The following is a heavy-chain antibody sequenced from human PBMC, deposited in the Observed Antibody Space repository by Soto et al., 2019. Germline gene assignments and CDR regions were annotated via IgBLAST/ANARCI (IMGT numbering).Heavy chain of an antibody. CDR1: GFTFRDHW. V-gene: IGHV3-74*01. J-gene: IGHJ4*02. D-gene: IGHD2-8*01. Sequence: PGGSLRLSCAASGFTFRDHWMHWVRQAPGKGLVWVSRINGEATSTDYADAVKGRFIISRDNAKNTLYLQMDSLRAEDTAVYYCAREHCDAVCSTLLGYWGQGTLVTVSS. CDR2: INGEATST. CDR3: AREHCDAVCSTLLGY.